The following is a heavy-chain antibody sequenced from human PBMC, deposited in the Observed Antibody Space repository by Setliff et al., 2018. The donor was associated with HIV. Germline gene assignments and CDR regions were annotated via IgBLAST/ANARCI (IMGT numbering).Heavy chain of an antibody. D-gene: IGHD2-15*01. CDR1: GGSFSGYY. CDR3: VVYFIGNGGRGL. V-gene: IGHV4-34*01. Sequence: SETLSLTCAVYGGSFSGYYWSWIRQPPGKGLEWIGEINHSGSTNYNPSLKSRVTISVDTSKNQFSLKLNSVTAADTAHYFCVVYFIGNGGRGLWGQGTQVTVSS. J-gene: IGHJ4*02. CDR2: INHSGST.